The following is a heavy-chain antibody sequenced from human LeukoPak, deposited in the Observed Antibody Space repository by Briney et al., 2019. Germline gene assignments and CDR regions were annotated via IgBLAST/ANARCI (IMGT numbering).Heavy chain of an antibody. CDR1: GFTFSGSA. D-gene: IGHD5-12*01. Sequence: PGGSLRPSCAASGFTFSGSAMHWVRQASGKGLEWVGRIRSKANSYATAYAASVKGRFTISRDGSKNTAYLQMNSLKTEDTAVYYCTRVIVATTVAFDYWGQGTLVTVSS. V-gene: IGHV3-73*01. CDR2: IRSKANSYAT. J-gene: IGHJ4*02. CDR3: TRVIVATTVAFDY.